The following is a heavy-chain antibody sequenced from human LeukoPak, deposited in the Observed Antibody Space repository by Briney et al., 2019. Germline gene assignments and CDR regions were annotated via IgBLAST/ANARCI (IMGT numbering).Heavy chain of an antibody. CDR2: TYYRSKWYN. D-gene: IGHD2-2*01. CDR1: GDSVSSNSAA. Sequence: SQTLSLTCAISGDSVSSNSAAWNWIRQSPSRGLEWLGRTYYRSKWYNDYAVSVKSRITINPDTSKNQFSLQLNSVSPEDTAVYYCTRWDCTTTGCYPFDYWGQGTLVTVSS. CDR3: TRWDCTTTGCYPFDY. J-gene: IGHJ4*02. V-gene: IGHV6-1*01.